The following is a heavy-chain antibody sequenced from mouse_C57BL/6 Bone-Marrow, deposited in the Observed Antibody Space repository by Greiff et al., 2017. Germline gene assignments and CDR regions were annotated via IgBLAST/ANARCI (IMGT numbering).Heavy chain of an antibody. V-gene: IGHV1-81*01. CDR3: ARGGYYYGSSPWVAY. Sequence: VQLQQSGAELARPGASVKLSCKASGYTFTSYGISWVKQRTGQGLEWIGEIYPRSGNTYYNEKFKGKANLTADKSSSTAYMELRSLTSEDSAVFFCARGGYYYGSSPWVAYWGQGTLVTVSA. CDR2: IYPRSGNT. J-gene: IGHJ3*01. D-gene: IGHD1-1*01. CDR1: GYTFTSYG.